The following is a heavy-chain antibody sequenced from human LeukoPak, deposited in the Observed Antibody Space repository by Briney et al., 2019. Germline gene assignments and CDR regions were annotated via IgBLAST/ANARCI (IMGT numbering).Heavy chain of an antibody. Sequence: PGGSLRLSCAASGFTFSSYSMNWVRQAPGKGLEWVSYISSSSSTIYYADSVKGRFTISRDNAKNSLYLQMNSLRAEDTAVYYCARGSTMVRGVTEGYWGQGTLVTVSS. V-gene: IGHV3-48*04. CDR1: GFTFSSYS. CDR2: ISSSSSTI. D-gene: IGHD3-10*01. J-gene: IGHJ4*02. CDR3: ARGSTMVRGVTEGY.